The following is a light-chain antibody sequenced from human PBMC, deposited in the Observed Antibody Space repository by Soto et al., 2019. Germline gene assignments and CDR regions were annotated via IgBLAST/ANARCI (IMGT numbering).Light chain of an antibody. Sequence: QSVLTQPASVSGSPGQSITIACTGTSSDIGSYKYVSWYQHHPGKVPQLLIYEVSNRPSGVSSRFSASKSGNTASLTISGLQAEDEADYYCSSYSSGSTLGVFGGGTKVTV. J-gene: IGLJ3*02. CDR1: SSDIGSYKY. CDR3: SSYSSGSTLGV. V-gene: IGLV2-14*01. CDR2: EVS.